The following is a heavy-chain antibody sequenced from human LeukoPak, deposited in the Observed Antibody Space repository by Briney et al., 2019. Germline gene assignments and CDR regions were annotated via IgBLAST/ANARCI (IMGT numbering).Heavy chain of an antibody. J-gene: IGHJ4*02. CDR3: AKGIQWELPLEY. D-gene: IGHD1-26*01. Sequence: GGSLRLSCAASGFTFSSYAMSWVRQAPGKGLEWVSAISISGGSTYYAGSVKGRFTISRDKSKNTLYLQMNTLRAEDTAIYYCAKGIQWELPLEYWGQGTLATVSS. V-gene: IGHV3-23*01. CDR1: GFTFSSYA. CDR2: ISISGGST.